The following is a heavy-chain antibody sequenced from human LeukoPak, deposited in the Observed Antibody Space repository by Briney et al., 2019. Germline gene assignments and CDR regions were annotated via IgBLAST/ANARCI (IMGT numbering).Heavy chain of an antibody. CDR1: GFTFSSYS. V-gene: IGHV3-30*03. D-gene: IGHD6-6*01. Sequence: GGSLRLSCAASGFTFSSYSMNWVRQAPGKGLEWVAVISHDGGNKYYADSVKGRFTISRDNSKNTLYLQMNSLRAEDTAVYYCARVVVSSSSDYFDYWGQGTLVTVSS. CDR3: ARVVVSSSSDYFDY. CDR2: ISHDGGNK. J-gene: IGHJ4*02.